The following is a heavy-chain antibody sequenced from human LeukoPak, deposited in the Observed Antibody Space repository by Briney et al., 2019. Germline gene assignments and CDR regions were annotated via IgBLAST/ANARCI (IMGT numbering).Heavy chain of an antibody. CDR2: ISNGGGSA. CDR1: GFTFSSYP. Sequence: GGSLGLSCAGSGFTFSSYPMSWVRQAPGKGLQWVSAISNGGGSAYYADSVKGRFTISRDNSKSTLYLQMNSLRAEDTAIYYCAARPRMPPRFDNWGQGTLVTVSS. V-gene: IGHV3-23*01. J-gene: IGHJ4*02. CDR3: AARPRMPPRFDN. D-gene: IGHD2-2*01.